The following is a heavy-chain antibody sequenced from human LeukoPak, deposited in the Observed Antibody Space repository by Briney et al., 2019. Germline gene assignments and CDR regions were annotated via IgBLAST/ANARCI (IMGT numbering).Heavy chain of an antibody. J-gene: IGHJ3*02. CDR2: IYYSGST. Sequence: SETLSLTCTVSGGSISSYYWSWIRQPPGKGLEWIGYIYYSGSTNYNPSLKSRVTISVDTSKNQFSLKLSSVTAADTAVYYCARGAPLTGGRNGPLDAFDIWGQGTMVTVSS. CDR1: GGSISSYY. D-gene: IGHD1-26*01. CDR3: ARGAPLTGGRNGPLDAFDI. V-gene: IGHV4-59*01.